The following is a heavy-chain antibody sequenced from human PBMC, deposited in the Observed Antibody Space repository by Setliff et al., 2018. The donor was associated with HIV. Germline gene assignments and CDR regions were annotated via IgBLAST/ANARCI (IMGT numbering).Heavy chain of an antibody. CDR1: GGSMSTYY. J-gene: IGHJ6*02. V-gene: IGHV4-59*12. CDR3: ARDRGYGSGSYYRRDYYYYYGMDV. Sequence: KPSETLSLTCTVSGGSMSTYYWSWIRQPPGKGLEWIGYIYYSGSTYYNPSLKSRVTISVDTSKNQFSLKLSSVTAADTAVYYCARDRGYGSGSYYRRDYYYYYGMDVWGQGTTVTVSS. D-gene: IGHD3-10*01. CDR2: IYYSGST.